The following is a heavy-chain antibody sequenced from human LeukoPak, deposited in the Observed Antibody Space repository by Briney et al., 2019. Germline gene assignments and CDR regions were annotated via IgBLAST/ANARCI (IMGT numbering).Heavy chain of an antibody. CDR2: ISYDGSNK. D-gene: IGHD6-19*01. CDR3: ARSAIPKSSGWSHFDY. Sequence: GRSLRLSCAASGFTFSSYVMYWVRQAPGKGLEWVAVISYDGSNKYYADSVKGRFTISRDNSKNTLYLQMNSLRAEDTAVYYCARSAIPKSSGWSHFDYWGQGTLVTVSS. V-gene: IGHV3-30-3*01. J-gene: IGHJ4*02. CDR1: GFTFSSYV.